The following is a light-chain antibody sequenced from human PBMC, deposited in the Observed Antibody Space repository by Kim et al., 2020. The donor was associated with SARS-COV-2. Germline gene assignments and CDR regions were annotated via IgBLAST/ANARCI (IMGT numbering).Light chain of an antibody. V-gene: IGKV1-27*01. Sequence: EAVEHRVTISCRASQGISNYLAWYQQKPGKVPKLLIYAASTLQSGVPSRFSGSLSGTDFTLTISSLQPEDVATYYCQKYNSAPRTFGGRTKVDIK. CDR2: AAS. CDR3: QKYNSAPRT. J-gene: IGKJ4*01. CDR1: QGISNY.